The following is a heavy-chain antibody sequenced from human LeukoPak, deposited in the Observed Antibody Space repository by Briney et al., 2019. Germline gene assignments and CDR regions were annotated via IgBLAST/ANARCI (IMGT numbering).Heavy chain of an antibody. CDR3: ARSGGSGSYYARYYYYYMDV. Sequence: ASVKVSCKASGYTFTSYAMNWVRQAPGQGLEWMGWINTNTGNPTYAQGFTGRFVFSLDTSVSTAYLQISSLKAEDTAVYYCARSGGSGSYYARYYYYYMDVWGKGTTVTVSS. D-gene: IGHD3-10*01. V-gene: IGHV7-4-1*02. CDR2: INTNTGNP. CDR1: GYTFTSYA. J-gene: IGHJ6*03.